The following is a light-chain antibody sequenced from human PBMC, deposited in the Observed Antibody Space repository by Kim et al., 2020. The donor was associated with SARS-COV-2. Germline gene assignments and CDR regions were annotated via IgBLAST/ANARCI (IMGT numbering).Light chain of an antibody. Sequence: GRTARIRCRGDSLRSCYESWYQQQPGRAPVLVIYDKNNRPSGIPDRFSASSTGSTASLTITGAQAEDDADYYCNSRDSSGNHPVVFGGGTKLTVL. J-gene: IGLJ2*01. V-gene: IGLV3-19*01. CDR1: SLRSCY. CDR2: DKN. CDR3: NSRDSSGNHPVV.